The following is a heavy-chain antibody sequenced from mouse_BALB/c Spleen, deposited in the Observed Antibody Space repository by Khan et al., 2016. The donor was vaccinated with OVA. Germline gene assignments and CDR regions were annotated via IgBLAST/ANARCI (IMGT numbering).Heavy chain of an antibody. CDR1: GISITSGNYR. CDR3: ARDYGSLYWFFDV. Sequence: VLLKESGPGLVKPSQTVSLTCTVTGISITSGNYRWSWIRQFPGNKLEWIGNIYYSGTVTYNPSLTSRTTITRDTSKNQFFLEMNSLTAEDTATYYCARDYGSLYWFFDVWGAGTTVTVSS. CDR2: IYYSGTV. J-gene: IGHJ1*01. V-gene: IGHV3-5*02. D-gene: IGHD1-1*01.